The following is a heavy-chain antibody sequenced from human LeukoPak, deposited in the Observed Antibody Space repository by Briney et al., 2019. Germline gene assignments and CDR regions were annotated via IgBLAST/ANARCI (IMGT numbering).Heavy chain of an antibody. D-gene: IGHD2-2*01. J-gene: IGHJ5*02. V-gene: IGHV1-18*01. Sequence: ASVKVSCKASGYTFTSYGISWVRQAPGQGLEWMGWISAYNGNTNYAQKLQGRVTMTTDTSTSTAYMELRSLRSDDTAVYYCARDRTRDQLLCSVDWFDPWGQGTLVTVSS. CDR2: ISAYNGNT. CDR1: GYTFTSYG. CDR3: ARDRTRDQLLCSVDWFDP.